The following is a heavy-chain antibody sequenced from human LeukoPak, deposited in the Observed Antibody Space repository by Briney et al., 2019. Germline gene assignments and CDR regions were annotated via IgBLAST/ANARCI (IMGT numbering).Heavy chain of an antibody. CDR2: VYYSGST. J-gene: IGHJ6*03. CDR1: GGSISGSNYY. CDR3: ARGSVVVVPAAMSYYYYYMDV. V-gene: IGHV4-39*07. Sequence: SETLSLTCTVSGGSISGSNYYWGWIRQPPGKGLEWIGVVYYSGSTYYSSSFKSRVTISVDTSKNQFSLKLSSVTAADTAVYYCARGSVVVVPAAMSYYYYYMDVWGKGTTVTVSS. D-gene: IGHD2-2*01.